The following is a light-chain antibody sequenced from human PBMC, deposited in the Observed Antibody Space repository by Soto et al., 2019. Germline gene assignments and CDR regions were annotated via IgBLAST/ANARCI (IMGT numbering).Light chain of an antibody. CDR1: SSDVGSSNL. CDR2: EGS. CDR3: CSYAGSSTGV. J-gene: IGLJ3*02. V-gene: IGLV2-23*01. Sequence: QSALTQPASVSGSPGQSITISCTGTSSDVGSSNLVSWYQQHPGKAPKLMIYEGSERPSGVSDRFSGSKTGNTASLTISGLQADDEGDYYCCSYAGSSTGVFGGGTKLTVL.